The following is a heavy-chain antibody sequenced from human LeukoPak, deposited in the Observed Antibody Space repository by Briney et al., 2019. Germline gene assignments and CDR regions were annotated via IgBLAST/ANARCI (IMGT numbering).Heavy chain of an antibody. CDR1: GFVFSSYW. CDR2: INEGGSGK. J-gene: IGHJ4*02. CDR3: ARDGLPYGDYMYYFDF. V-gene: IGHV3-7*01. Sequence: PGGSLRLSCAASGFVFSSYWMTWVRQAPGKGLEWVASINEGGSGKYYVDSVKGRFTISRDNAKNSLYLQMNSLRAEDTAVYYCARDGLPYGDYMYYFDFWGQGTLVTVSS. D-gene: IGHD4-17*01.